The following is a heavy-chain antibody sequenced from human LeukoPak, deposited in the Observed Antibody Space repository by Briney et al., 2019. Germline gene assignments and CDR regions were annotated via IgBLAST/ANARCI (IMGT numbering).Heavy chain of an antibody. CDR3: ASGGYSSSWYFYYYYMDV. V-gene: IGHV3-7*01. Sequence: GGSLRLSCTASGFTFGDYAMSWVRQAPGKGLEWVANIKQDGSEKYYVDSVKGRFTISRDNAKNSLYLQMNSLRAEDTAVYYCASGGYSSSWYFYYYYMDVWGKGTTVTVSS. J-gene: IGHJ6*03. CDR2: IKQDGSEK. CDR1: GFTFGDYA. D-gene: IGHD6-13*01.